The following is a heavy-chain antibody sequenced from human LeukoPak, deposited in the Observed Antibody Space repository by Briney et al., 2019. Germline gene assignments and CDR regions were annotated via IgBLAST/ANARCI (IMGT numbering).Heavy chain of an antibody. CDR2: INHSGST. V-gene: IGHV4-34*01. CDR3: ARSITMVYPDY. CDR1: GGSFSGYY. Sequence: PSETLSLTCAVYGGSFSGYYWSWIRQPPGKGLEWIGEINHSGSTNYNPSLKSRVTISVDTSKNQFSLKLSSVTAADTAVYYCARSITMVYPDYWGQGTQVTVSS. D-gene: IGHD3-10*01. J-gene: IGHJ4*02.